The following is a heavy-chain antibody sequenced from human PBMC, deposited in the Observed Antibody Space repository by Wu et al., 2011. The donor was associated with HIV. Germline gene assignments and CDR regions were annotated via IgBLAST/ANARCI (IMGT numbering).Heavy chain of an antibody. V-gene: IGHV1-69*04. J-gene: IGHJ5*02. CDR1: GDTFNGYA. Sequence: QVHLVQSGAEMKKPGSSVKVSCKASGDTFNGYAVSWVRQAPGQGLEWVGGTVPVLGGSDYGQKFRGRVTITTDTSRTTAHMELRNLTPEDTAVYFCARGRRVIPAADNNWFDPWGQGTLVTVSS. D-gene: IGHD2-2*01. CDR2: TVPVLGGS. CDR3: ARGRRVIPAADNNWFDP.